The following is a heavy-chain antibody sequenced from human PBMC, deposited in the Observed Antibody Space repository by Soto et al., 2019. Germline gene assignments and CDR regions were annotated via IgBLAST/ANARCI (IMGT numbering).Heavy chain of an antibody. D-gene: IGHD1-7*01. J-gene: IGHJ4*02. V-gene: IGHV4-59*01. CDR3: ASAQITRTTRMAGFDH. CDR2: IYYSGST. CDR1: GGSISSYY. Sequence: PSETLSLTCTVSGGSISSYYWSWIRQPPGKGLEWIGYIYYSGSTNYNPSLKSRVTISVDTSKNQFSLKLSSVTAADTAVYYCASAQITRTTRMAGFDHWGQGTLVTVSS.